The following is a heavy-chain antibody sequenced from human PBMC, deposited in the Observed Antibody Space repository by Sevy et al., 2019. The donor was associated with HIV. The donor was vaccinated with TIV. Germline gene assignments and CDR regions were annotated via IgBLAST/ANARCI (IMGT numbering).Heavy chain of an antibody. D-gene: IGHD6-19*01. CDR3: SRDLCGSGWFYFDY. Sequence: GGSLRLSCTASGFTFSDYAMSWVRQAPGKGLEWVGFIKTKTYGGTTEYAAYVKGRFIISRDDSKNIAYLQMNSLKTEDTAVYYGSRDLCGSGWFYFDYWGQGTLVTVSS. J-gene: IGHJ4*02. CDR2: IKTKTYGGTT. V-gene: IGHV3-49*04. CDR1: GFTFSDYA.